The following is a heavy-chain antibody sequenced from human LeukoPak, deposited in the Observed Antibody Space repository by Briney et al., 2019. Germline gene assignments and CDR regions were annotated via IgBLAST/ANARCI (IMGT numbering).Heavy chain of an antibody. J-gene: IGHJ1*01. Sequence: GGSLRLSRAASGFTFSSYSMNWVRQAPGKGLEWVSSISSSSSYIYYADSVKGRFTISRDNAKNSLYLQMNSLRAEDTAVYYCARDPTGTAEYFQHWGQGTLVTVSS. D-gene: IGHD1-1*01. CDR1: GFTFSSYS. V-gene: IGHV3-21*01. CDR2: ISSSSSYI. CDR3: ARDPTGTAEYFQH.